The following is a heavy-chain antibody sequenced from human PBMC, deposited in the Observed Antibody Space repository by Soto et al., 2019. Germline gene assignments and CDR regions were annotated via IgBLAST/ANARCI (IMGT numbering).Heavy chain of an antibody. CDR2: IVVGSGNT. CDR3: AADIAAAGTNWFDP. Sequence: SVKVSCKASGFTFTSSAVQWVRQARGQRLEWIGWIVVGSGNTNYAQKFQERVTITRDMSTSTAYMELSSLRSEDTAVYYCAADIAAAGTNWFDPWGQGTLVTVSS. D-gene: IGHD6-13*01. CDR1: GFTFTSSA. V-gene: IGHV1-58*01. J-gene: IGHJ5*02.